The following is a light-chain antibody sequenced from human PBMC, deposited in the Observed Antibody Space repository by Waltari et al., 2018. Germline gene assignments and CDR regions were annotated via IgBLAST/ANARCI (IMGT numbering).Light chain of an antibody. CDR2: SNF. V-gene: IGLV1-44*01. CDR3: AAWDDSLNGVI. Sequence: QSVLTQPPSASGTPGQRVTISCSGSTPTIGSHTVNRYHHPPGTAPKPLIFSNFQRPSGVPDRISGSKSGTSASLAISGLQSEDEGVYYCAAWDDSLNGVIFGGGTKLTVL. CDR1: TPTIGSHT. J-gene: IGLJ2*01.